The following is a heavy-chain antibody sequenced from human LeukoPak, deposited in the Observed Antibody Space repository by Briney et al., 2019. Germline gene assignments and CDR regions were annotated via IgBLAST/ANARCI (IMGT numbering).Heavy chain of an antibody. CDR3: ARVMDSGWYSGFDY. CDR2: IIPIFGTA. V-gene: IGHV1-69*13. J-gene: IGHJ4*02. CDR1: GYTFTSYG. Sequence: ASVKVSCKASGYTFTSYGISWVRQAPGQGLEWMGGIIPIFGTANYAQKFQGRVTITADESTSTAYMELSSLRSEDTAVYYCARVMDSGWYSGFDYWGQGTLVTVSS. D-gene: IGHD6-19*01.